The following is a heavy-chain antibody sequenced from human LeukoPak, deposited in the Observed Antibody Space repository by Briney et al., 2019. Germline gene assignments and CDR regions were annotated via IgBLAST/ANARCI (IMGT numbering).Heavy chain of an antibody. J-gene: IGHJ4*02. CDR2: IYYSGST. CDR3: ARAPRGSVSWFDY. Sequence: SETLSLTCTVSSGSISNYYWNWIRQPPGKGLEWIGFIYYSGSTNYNPSLKSRVTISGDTSKNHLSLNVSSVTAADTAVYYCARAPRGSVSWFDYWGQGTLVTVSS. D-gene: IGHD3-10*01. V-gene: IGHV4-59*01. CDR1: SGSISNYY.